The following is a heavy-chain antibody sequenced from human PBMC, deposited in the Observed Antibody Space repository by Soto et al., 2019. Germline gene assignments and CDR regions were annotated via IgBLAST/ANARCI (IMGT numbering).Heavy chain of an antibody. J-gene: IGHJ6*02. V-gene: IGHV4-59*01. Sequence: LPETLSLTCNVSGASMRSYSWTWMRLSPGKGLEWIGDIFYSGSSNLNPSLRSRLSISIDTSKNKFSLMLKSVTAADTAVYYCARDLRCCGLDVWGQGTTVTVSS. CDR2: IFYSGSS. D-gene: IGHD3-9*01. CDR1: GASMRSYS. CDR3: ARDLRCCGLDV.